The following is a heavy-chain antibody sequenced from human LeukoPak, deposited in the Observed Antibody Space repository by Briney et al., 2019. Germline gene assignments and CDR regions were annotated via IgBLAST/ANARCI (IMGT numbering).Heavy chain of an antibody. D-gene: IGHD3-10*01. V-gene: IGHV3-23*01. CDR1: GFTFSSYA. CDR3: AREDEGSGLALDY. Sequence: GGSLRLSCAASGFTFSSYAMSWVRQAPGKGLEWVSAISGSGTNTYYADSVKGRFTISRDNSKNTLYLQMNSLRAEDAAVYYCAREDEGSGLALDYWGQGSLVTVSS. J-gene: IGHJ4*02. CDR2: ISGSGTNT.